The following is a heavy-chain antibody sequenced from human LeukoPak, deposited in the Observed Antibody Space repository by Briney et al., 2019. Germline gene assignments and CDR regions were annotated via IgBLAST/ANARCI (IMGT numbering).Heavy chain of an antibody. Sequence: SETLSLTCAVYGGSISSGGYSWSWIRQPPGKGLEWIGYIYYSGSTYYNPSLKSRITISVDTSKNQFSLKLSSVTAADTAVYYCARDSVYSASSLDYWGQGTLVTVSS. V-gene: IGHV4-30-4*07. D-gene: IGHD1-26*01. CDR1: GGSISSGGYS. CDR3: ARDSVYSASSLDY. CDR2: IYYSGST. J-gene: IGHJ4*02.